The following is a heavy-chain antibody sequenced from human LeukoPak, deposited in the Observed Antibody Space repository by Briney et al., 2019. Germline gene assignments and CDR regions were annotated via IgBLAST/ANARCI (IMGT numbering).Heavy chain of an antibody. V-gene: IGHV4-59*12. CDR3: ARSYGSGSYFDY. CDR1: GGSISSYY. D-gene: IGHD3-10*01. J-gene: IGHJ4*02. CDR2: IYYSGST. Sequence: KPSETLSLTCIVSGGSISSYYWTWIRQPPGKGLEWMGYIYYSGSTTYNPPLKSRVTISIDMSKNQFSLKLSSVTAADTAVYYCARSYGSGSYFDYWGQGTLVTVSS.